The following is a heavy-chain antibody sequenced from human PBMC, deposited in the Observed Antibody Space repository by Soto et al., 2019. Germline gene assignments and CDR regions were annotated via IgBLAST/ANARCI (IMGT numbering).Heavy chain of an antibody. CDR3: AKGRHIAARPFFFDS. V-gene: IGHV3-23*01. J-gene: IGHJ4*02. D-gene: IGHD6-6*01. Sequence: EVQLLESGGGLVQPGESLRLSCAASGFNFRSFAMNWVRQAPGKGLEWVSTISGGGATTYADSVKGRLTIPRDNSKNTVSLQMNSLTAEDTAVYYCAKGRHIAARPFFFDSWGRGTLVTVSS. CDR1: GFNFRSFA. CDR2: ISGGGAT.